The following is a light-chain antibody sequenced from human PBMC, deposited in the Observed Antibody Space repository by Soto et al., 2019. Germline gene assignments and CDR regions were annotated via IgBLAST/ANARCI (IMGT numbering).Light chain of an antibody. CDR1: QSVTNNY. CDR3: QRYGNSSGT. J-gene: IGKJ1*01. CDR2: GAF. V-gene: IGKV3-20*01. Sequence: EIVLTQSPGTLSLSPGERATLSCRASQSVTNNYLAWYQQRPGQAPRLLMYGAFHRATGIPDRFSGSGSGTDFTLTINRLEPEDFAVYYCQRYGNSSGTFGQGTKVEIK.